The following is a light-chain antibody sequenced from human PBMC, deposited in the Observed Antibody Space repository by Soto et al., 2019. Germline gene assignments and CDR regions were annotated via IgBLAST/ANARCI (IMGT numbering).Light chain of an antibody. Sequence: EIVLTQSPATLSLSPGESATLSCRASQSLSSYLAWYQQKPGQAPRLLMFDASNRATDIPARFSGSGSGTEFTLTINSLEPEDFAVYYCQQRSNWPLTFGGGTKVEI. CDR1: QSLSSY. CDR3: QQRSNWPLT. V-gene: IGKV3-11*01. J-gene: IGKJ4*01. CDR2: DAS.